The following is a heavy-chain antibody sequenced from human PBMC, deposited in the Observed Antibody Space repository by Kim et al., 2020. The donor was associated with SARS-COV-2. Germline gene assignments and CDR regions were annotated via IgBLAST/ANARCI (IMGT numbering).Heavy chain of an antibody. D-gene: IGHD6-19*01. V-gene: IGHV3-23*01. Sequence: GGSLRLSCAASGFTFSSYAMSWVRQAPGKGLEWVSAISGSGGSTYYADSVKGRFTISRDNSKNTLYLQMNSLRAEDTAVYYCAKFGDVAGGAEYFQHWGQGTLVTVSS. CDR1: GFTFSSYA. CDR2: ISGSGGST. CDR3: AKFGDVAGGAEYFQH. J-gene: IGHJ1*01.